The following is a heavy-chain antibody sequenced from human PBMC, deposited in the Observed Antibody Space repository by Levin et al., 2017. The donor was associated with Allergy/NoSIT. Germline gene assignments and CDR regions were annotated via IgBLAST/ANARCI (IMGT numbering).Heavy chain of an antibody. CDR2: IYSGGST. V-gene: IGHV3-53*01. Sequence: SCAASGFTVSSNYMSWVRQAPGKGLEWVSVIYSGGSTYYADSVKGRFTISRDNSKNTLYLQMNSLRAEDTAVYYCARTAPTQDIVVVPAALDYWGQGTLVTVSS. J-gene: IGHJ4*02. D-gene: IGHD2-2*01. CDR3: ARTAPTQDIVVVPAALDY. CDR1: GFTVSSNY.